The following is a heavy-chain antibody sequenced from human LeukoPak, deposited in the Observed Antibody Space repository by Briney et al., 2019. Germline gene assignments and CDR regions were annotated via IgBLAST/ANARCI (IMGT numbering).Heavy chain of an antibody. D-gene: IGHD3-22*01. Sequence: SVEVSCKASGGTFSSYAISWVRQAPGQGLEWMGGIIPIFGTANYAQKFQGRVTITADESTSTAYMELSSLRSEDTAVYYCARDRDYYDSSGYYSPNWGQGTLVTVSS. CDR3: ARDRDYYDSSGYYSPN. J-gene: IGHJ4*02. CDR1: GGTFSSYA. V-gene: IGHV1-69*13. CDR2: IIPIFGTA.